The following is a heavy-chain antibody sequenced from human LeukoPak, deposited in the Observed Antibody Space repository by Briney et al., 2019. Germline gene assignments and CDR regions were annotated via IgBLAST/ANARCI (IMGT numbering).Heavy chain of an antibody. V-gene: IGHV3-23*01. CDR3: AKDPLIVVVPAANVRGGDAFDI. J-gene: IGHJ3*02. D-gene: IGHD2-2*01. CDR1: GFTFSSYA. Sequence: GGSLRLSCAASGFTFSSYAMSWVRQAPGKGLEWVSAISGSGGSTYYADSVKGRFTISRDNSKNTLYLQMNSLRAEDTAVYYCAKDPLIVVVPAANVRGGDAFDIWGQGIMVTVSS. CDR2: ISGSGGST.